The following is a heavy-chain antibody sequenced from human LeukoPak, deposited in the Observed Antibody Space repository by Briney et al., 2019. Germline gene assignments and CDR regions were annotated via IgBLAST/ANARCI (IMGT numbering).Heavy chain of an antibody. D-gene: IGHD3-22*01. CDR1: GFTFSSYA. CDR3: AKDRVYYYDSTWGSLGP. V-gene: IGHV3-23*01. CDR2: IRYSGGST. Sequence: GGSLRLSCAASGFTFSSYAMSWVRQAPGKGLEWVSAIRYSGGSTYYADSVKGRFTISRDNSKNTLYLQMNSLRAEDTAVYYCAKDRVYYYDSTWGSLGPWGQGTLVTVSS. J-gene: IGHJ5*02.